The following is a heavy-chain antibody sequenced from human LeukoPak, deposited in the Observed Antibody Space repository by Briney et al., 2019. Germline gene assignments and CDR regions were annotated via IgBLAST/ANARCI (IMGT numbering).Heavy chain of an antibody. D-gene: IGHD5-18*01. CDR3: ATVDTAMPYYFDY. Sequence: SETLSLTSTVSGGSISSGGYYWSWIRQHPGKGLEWIGYIYYSGSTYYNPSLKSRVTISVDTSKNQFSLKLSSVTAADTAVYYCATVDTAMPYYFDYWGQGTLVTVSS. V-gene: IGHV4-31*03. CDR2: IYYSGST. J-gene: IGHJ4*02. CDR1: GGSISSGGYY.